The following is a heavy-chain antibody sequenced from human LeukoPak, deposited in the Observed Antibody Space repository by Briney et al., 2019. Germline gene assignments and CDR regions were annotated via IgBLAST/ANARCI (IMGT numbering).Heavy chain of an antibody. Sequence: ASVKVSCKASGYTFTGYYMHWVRQAPGQGLEWMGRINPNSGGTNYAQKFQGRVTMTRDTSISTAYMELSRLRSDDTAVYYCAREVARSYYYMDVWGKGTTVTVSS. J-gene: IGHJ6*03. CDR2: INPNSGGT. V-gene: IGHV1-2*02. CDR3: AREVARSYYYMDV. D-gene: IGHD5-12*01. CDR1: GYTFTGYY.